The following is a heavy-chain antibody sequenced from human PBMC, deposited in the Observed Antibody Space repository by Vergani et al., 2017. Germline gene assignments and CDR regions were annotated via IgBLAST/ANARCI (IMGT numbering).Heavy chain of an antibody. V-gene: IGHV5-51*01. CDR3: ARHGPPDGYGDYDYPLPFDY. Sequence: EVQLVQSGAEVKKPGESLKISCKGSGYSFTSYWIGWVRQMPGKGLEWMGIIYPGDSDTRYSPSFQGQVTISADKSISTAYLQWSSLKASDPAMYYVARHGPPDGYGDYDYPLPFDYWGQGTLVTVSS. J-gene: IGHJ4*02. CDR1: GYSFTSYW. CDR2: IYPGDSDT. D-gene: IGHD4-17*01.